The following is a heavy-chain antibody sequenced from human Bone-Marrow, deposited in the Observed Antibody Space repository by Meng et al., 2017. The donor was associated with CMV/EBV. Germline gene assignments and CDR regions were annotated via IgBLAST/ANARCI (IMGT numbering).Heavy chain of an antibody. D-gene: IGHD2-2*01. CDR2: ISGSGGST. CDR1: GFTFSSYA. Sequence: GESLKISCAASGFTFSSYAMSWVRQAPGKGLEWVSAISGSGGSTYYADSVKGRFTISRDNSKNTLYLQMNSLRAEDTAVYYCALVATPSPRWGQGTLVTVSS. V-gene: IGHV3-23*01. J-gene: IGHJ4*02. CDR3: ALVATPSPR.